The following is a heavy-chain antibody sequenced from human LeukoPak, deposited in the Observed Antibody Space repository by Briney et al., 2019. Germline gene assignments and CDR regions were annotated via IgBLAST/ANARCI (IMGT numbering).Heavy chain of an antibody. CDR1: GGSISNYY. CDR2: IYSSGST. Sequence: SSETLSLICSVSGGSISNYYWSWIRQPPGKGLEWIGHIYSSGSTKYNPSLKSRVTISVDTSKNQFSLRLSSATAADTAVYYCARDHIVVVSAPKVSYYYYGMDVWGQGTTVTVSS. D-gene: IGHD3-22*01. V-gene: IGHV4-59*01. J-gene: IGHJ6*02. CDR3: ARDHIVVVSAPKVSYYYYGMDV.